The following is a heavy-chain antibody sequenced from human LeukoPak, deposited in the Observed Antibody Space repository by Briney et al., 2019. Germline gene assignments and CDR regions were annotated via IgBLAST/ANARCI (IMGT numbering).Heavy chain of an antibody. CDR3: ARAVSGTLGGAFDI. V-gene: IGHV1-2*02. CDR1: GYTFIDYF. D-gene: IGHD1-14*01. Sequence: SVKVSCKASGYTFIDYFIHWMRQTPGEGLEWLGWINPNSGVTRYAQKFQGRVTLTRDTAAYMELSSLKYDDTAVYYCARAVSGTLGGAFDIWGQGTAVTVSS. J-gene: IGHJ3*02. CDR2: INPNSGVT.